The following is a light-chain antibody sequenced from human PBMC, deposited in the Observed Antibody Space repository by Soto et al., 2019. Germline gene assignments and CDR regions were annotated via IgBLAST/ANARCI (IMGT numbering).Light chain of an antibody. CDR3: QQYNNWPPWT. CDR2: GAS. Sequence: EIVMTQSPATLSVSPGERATLSCRASQSVSRNLACYQQKPGQAPRLLIYGASTRATGIPARFSGSGSGREFTLTISSLQSEDFAVYYCQQYNNWPPWTFGQGTKVDIK. V-gene: IGKV3-15*01. J-gene: IGKJ1*01. CDR1: QSVSRN.